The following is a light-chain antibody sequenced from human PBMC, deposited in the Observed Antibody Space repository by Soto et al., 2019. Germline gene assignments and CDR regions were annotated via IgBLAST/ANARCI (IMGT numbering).Light chain of an antibody. CDR2: KAS. CDR3: QHYNSYSEA. Sequence: DIQMNQSPSTLSASVGDRVTITCRASQSISSWLAWYQQKPGKAPKLLIYKASSLESGVPSRFSGSGSGTEFTLTISSLQPDDFATYYCQHYNSYSEAFGQGTKVDI. V-gene: IGKV1-5*03. J-gene: IGKJ1*01. CDR1: QSISSW.